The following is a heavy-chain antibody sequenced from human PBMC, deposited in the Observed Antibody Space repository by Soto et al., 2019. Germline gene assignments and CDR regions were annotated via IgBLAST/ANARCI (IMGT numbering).Heavy chain of an antibody. Sequence: QVQLVESGGGVVQPGRSLRLSCAASGFTFSSYAMHWVRQAPGKGLEWVAVISCDGSNKYYADSVKGRFTISRDNSKNTLYLQMNSLRAEDTAVYYCARDSSGWPPGHYWGQGTLVTVSS. D-gene: IGHD6-19*01. CDR3: ARDSSGWPPGHY. J-gene: IGHJ4*02. CDR2: ISCDGSNK. V-gene: IGHV3-30-3*01. CDR1: GFTFSSYA.